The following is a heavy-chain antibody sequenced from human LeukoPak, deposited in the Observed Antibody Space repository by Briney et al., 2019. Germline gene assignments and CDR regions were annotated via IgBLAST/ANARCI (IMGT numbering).Heavy chain of an antibody. J-gene: IGHJ6*03. D-gene: IGHD3-16*02. V-gene: IGHV3-30-3*01. CDR1: GFTFSSYA. CDR2: ISYDGSNK. Sequence: GRSLRLSCAASGFTFSSYAMHWVRQAPGKGLEWVAVISYDGSNKYYADSVKGRFTISRDNSKNTLYLQMNSLRAEDTAVYYCARAHSFPAYYYYMDVWGKGTTVTVSS. CDR3: ARAHSFPAYYYYMDV.